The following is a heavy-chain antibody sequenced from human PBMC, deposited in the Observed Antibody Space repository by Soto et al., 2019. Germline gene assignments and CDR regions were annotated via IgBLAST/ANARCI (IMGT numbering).Heavy chain of an antibody. CDR1: GFAFSSSW. D-gene: IGHD3-22*01. Sequence: GGSLRLSCAGSGFAFSSSWINWVRHVPGKGLEWVGRIKSKALGGTTDFAAPVRGRFAITRDDSRNVEYMQMNSLYTEDTALYYFTTDSYSNMIEDRFNYWGHGTQVTVSS. J-gene: IGHJ4*01. CDR2: IKSKALGGTT. V-gene: IGHV3-15*07. CDR3: TTDSYSNMIEDRFNY.